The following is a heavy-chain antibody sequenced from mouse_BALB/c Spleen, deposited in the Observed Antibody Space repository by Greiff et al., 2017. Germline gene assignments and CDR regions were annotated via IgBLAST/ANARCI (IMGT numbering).Heavy chain of an antibody. D-gene: IGHD3-1*01. Sequence: VKLMESGPGLVAPSQSLSITCTVSGFSLTSYGVHWVRQPPGKGLEWLGVIWAGGSTNYNSALMSRLSISKDNSKSQVFLKMNSLQTDDTAMYYCARDRGGPFAYWGQGTLVTVSA. CDR3: ARDRGGPFAY. CDR1: GFSLTSYG. J-gene: IGHJ3*01. V-gene: IGHV2-9*02. CDR2: IWAGGST.